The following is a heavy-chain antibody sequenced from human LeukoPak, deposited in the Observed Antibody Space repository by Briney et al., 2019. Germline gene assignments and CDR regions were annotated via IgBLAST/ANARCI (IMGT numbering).Heavy chain of an antibody. J-gene: IGHJ4*02. CDR3: ATSGYSSSWYFG. CDR1: GFTFSTYS. V-gene: IGHV3-48*01. D-gene: IGHD6-13*01. CDR2: IDTGTSTI. Sequence: TGGSLRLSCAASGFTFSTYSMNWVRQAPGKGLEWVSYIDTGTSTIYYADSVKGRFTISKDNAKNSLYLQMNSLRTEDTAVYYCATSGYSSSWYFGWGQGTLVTVSS.